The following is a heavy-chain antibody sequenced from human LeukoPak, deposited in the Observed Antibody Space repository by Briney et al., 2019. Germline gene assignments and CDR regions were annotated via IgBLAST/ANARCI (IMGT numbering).Heavy chain of an antibody. CDR3: ARPVAGTMGWFDP. D-gene: IGHD6-19*01. CDR2: IYHSGGT. Sequence: SETLSLTCTVSGYSISSGYYWGWIRQPPGKGLEWIGSIYHSGGTYYNPSLKSRVTISVDTSKNQFSLKLSSVTAADTAAYYCARPVAGTMGWFDPWGQGTLVTVSS. J-gene: IGHJ5*02. CDR1: GYSISSGYY. V-gene: IGHV4-38-2*02.